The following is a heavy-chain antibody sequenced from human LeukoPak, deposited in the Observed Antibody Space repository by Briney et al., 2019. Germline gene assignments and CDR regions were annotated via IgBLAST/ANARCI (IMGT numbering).Heavy chain of an antibody. V-gene: IGHV3-21*01. Sequence: GGSLRLSCAASGFTFSSYSMNWVRQAPGKGLEWVSSISSSSSYIYYADSVKGRFTISRDNAKNSLYLQMNSLRAEDTAVYYCARDKGYSYGPQTNFDYWGQGTLVTVSS. D-gene: IGHD5-18*01. CDR2: ISSSSSYI. CDR3: ARDKGYSYGPQTNFDY. J-gene: IGHJ4*02. CDR1: GFTFSSYS.